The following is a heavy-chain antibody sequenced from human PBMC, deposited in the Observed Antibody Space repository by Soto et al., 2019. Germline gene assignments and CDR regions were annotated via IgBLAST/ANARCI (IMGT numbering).Heavy chain of an antibody. CDR2: INSDCSST. J-gene: IGHJ4*02. CDR1: GFTFSNYG. Sequence: EVQLVESGGGLVQHGGSLRLSGAASGFTFSNYGMHWVRQAPGKGLVWLSRINSDCSSTSYVVSVKGRFTISRDNARDTLYLQMNSLRAEDTAVYSWASPTHTTSTVVLSYWGQGTLVTVSS. V-gene: IGHV3-74*01. CDR3: ASPTHTTSTVVLSY. D-gene: IGHD6-6*01.